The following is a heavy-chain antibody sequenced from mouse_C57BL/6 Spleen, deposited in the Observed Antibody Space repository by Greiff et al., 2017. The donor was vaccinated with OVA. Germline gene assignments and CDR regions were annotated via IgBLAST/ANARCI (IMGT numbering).Heavy chain of an antibody. CDR3: ARSLSTTVVARGYWYFDV. J-gene: IGHJ1*03. Sequence: QVQLQQPGAELVKPGASVKLSCKASGYTFTSYWMHWVKQRPGRGLEWIGRIDPNSGGTKYTEKYKSKSTLTVDKPSSKAYMQLSSLTSEDSAGYYCARSLSTTVVARGYWYFDVWGTGTTVTVSS. V-gene: IGHV1-72*01. D-gene: IGHD1-1*01. CDR2: IDPNSGGT. CDR1: GYTFTSYW.